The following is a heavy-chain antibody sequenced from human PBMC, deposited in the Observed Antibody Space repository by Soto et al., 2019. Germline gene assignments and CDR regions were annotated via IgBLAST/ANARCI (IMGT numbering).Heavy chain of an antibody. CDR1: GFSFASSW. CDR2: IKKDGSKI. J-gene: IGHJ3*01. D-gene: IGHD6-25*01. V-gene: IGHV3-7*05. CDR3: ATDVSPASGSLYLDAFDV. Sequence: EVQLVESGGDLVQPGGSLRLSCAASGFSFASSWMTWVRQAPGKGLEWVANIKKDGSKINYLDSVRGRFTVSRDNANKSLQLEINSLRAEDAALYYCATDVSPASGSLYLDAFDVWGHGTMVAVSS.